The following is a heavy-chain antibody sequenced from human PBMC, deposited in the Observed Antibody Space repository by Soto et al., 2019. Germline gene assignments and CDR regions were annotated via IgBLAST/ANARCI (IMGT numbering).Heavy chain of an antibody. CDR2: TSYDGSNE. D-gene: IGHD3-3*01. J-gene: IGHJ6*02. CDR3: GRDRAITIFGVVSRHYYGMDV. V-gene: IGHV3-30-3*01. Sequence: QVQLVESGGGVVQPGRSLRLSCVASGFTFSSYAMHWVRQAPGKGLEWVAVTSYDGSNEYYTDSVKGRFTISRDNSKNTLYLQMNSMSPEDTAVYYCGRDRAITIFGVVSRHYYGMDVWGQGTTVTVSS. CDR1: GFTFSSYA.